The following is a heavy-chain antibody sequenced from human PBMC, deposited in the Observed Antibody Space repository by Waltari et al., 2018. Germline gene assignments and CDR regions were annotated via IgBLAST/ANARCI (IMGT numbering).Heavy chain of an antibody. Sequence: QITLKESGPTLVKPTQTLTLTCTFSGFSLSTSGVGVGWIRQPPGKALEWLALIYWNDDKRYSPSLKSRLTITKDTSKNQVVLTMTNMDPVDTATYYCAHRLIRDSAAAAAFDIWGQGTMVTVSS. CDR1: GFSLSTSGVG. J-gene: IGHJ3*02. CDR2: IYWNDDK. V-gene: IGHV2-5*01. CDR3: AHRLIRDSAAAAAFDI. D-gene: IGHD6-13*01.